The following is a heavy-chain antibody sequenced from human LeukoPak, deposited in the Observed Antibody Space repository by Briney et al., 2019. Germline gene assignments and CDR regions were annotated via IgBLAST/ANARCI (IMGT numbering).Heavy chain of an antibody. CDR3: ATDQAMGQVGGNWFDP. J-gene: IGHJ5*02. D-gene: IGHD1-26*01. V-gene: IGHV1-24*01. Sequence: ASVKASCKVSGYTLTELSMHWVRQAPGKGLEWMGGFDPEDGETIYAQKFQGRVTMTEDTSTDTAYMELSSLRSEDTAVYYCATDQAMGQVGGNWFDPWGQGTLVTVSS. CDR2: FDPEDGET. CDR1: GYTLTELS.